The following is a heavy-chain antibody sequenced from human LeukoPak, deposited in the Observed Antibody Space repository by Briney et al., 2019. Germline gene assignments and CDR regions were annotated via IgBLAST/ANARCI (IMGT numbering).Heavy chain of an antibody. CDR1: GYSFTSYW. D-gene: IGHD2-15*01. CDR2: IYPGDSDT. V-gene: IGHV5-51*01. CDR3: ARDLGYCSGGSCTFRFDP. J-gene: IGHJ5*02. Sequence: GESLKISCKGSGYSFTSYWIGWVRQMPGKGLEWMGIIYPGDSDTRYSPSFQGQVTISADKSISTAYLQWSSLKASDTATYYCARDLGYCSGGSCTFRFDPWGQGTLVTVSS.